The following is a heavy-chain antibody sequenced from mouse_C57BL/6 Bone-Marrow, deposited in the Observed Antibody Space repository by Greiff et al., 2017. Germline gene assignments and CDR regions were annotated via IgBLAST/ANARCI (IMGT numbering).Heavy chain of an antibody. CDR3: AREGGIRNWYFDV. V-gene: IGHV1-69*01. Sequence: QVQLQQPGAELVMPGASVKLSCKASGYTFTSYWMHWVKQRPGQGLEWIGEIDPSDSYTNYNQKFKGKSTLTVDKSSSTAYMQLSSLTSEDSAVYYCAREGGIRNWYFDVWGTGTTVTVSS. J-gene: IGHJ1*03. CDR2: IDPSDSYT. CDR1: GYTFTSYW.